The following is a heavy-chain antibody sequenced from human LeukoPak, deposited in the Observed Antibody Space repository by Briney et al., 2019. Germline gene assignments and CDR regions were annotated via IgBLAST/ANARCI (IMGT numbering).Heavy chain of an antibody. CDR1: GFTFSTYA. V-gene: IGHV3-23*01. Sequence: QCGGSLRLSCAASGFTFSTYAMNWVRQAPGKGLEWVSAISGGGDYTYYADSVKGRFTISRDKSKNTLYLQMNSLRAEDTAVYYCAKGYQLLSEGYYYYMDVWGKGTTVTVSS. CDR2: ISGGGDYT. J-gene: IGHJ6*03. D-gene: IGHD2-2*01. CDR3: AKGYQLLSEGYYYYMDV.